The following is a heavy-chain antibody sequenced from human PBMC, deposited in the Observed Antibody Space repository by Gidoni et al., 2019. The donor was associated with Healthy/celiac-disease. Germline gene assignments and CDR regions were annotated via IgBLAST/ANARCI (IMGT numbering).Heavy chain of an antibody. D-gene: IGHD6-13*01. CDR3: ARAPPIAAAGNYYYGMDV. Sequence: QVQLVESGGGLVKPGGYLRLSCAASGFTFSDYNMSWIRQAPGKGLEWVSYISSSSSYTNYADSVKGRFTISRDNAKNSLYLQMNSLRAEDTAVYYCARAPPIAAAGNYYYGMDVWGQGTTVTVSS. J-gene: IGHJ6*02. CDR2: ISSSSSYT. CDR1: GFTFSDYN. V-gene: IGHV3-11*05.